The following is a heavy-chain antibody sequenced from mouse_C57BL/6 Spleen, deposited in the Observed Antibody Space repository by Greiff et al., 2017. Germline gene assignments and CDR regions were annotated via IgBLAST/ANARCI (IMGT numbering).Heavy chain of an antibody. CDR2: ISYDGSN. CDR1: GYSITSGYY. D-gene: IGHD1-1*01. V-gene: IGHV3-6*01. Sequence: VQLQQSGPGLVKPSQSLSLTCSVTGYSITSGYYWNWIRQFPGNKLEWMGYISYDGSNNYNPSLKNRISITRDTSKNQFFLKLNSVTTEDTATYDWARDRGNYGSFFDYWGQGTTLTVSS. CDR3: ARDRGNYGSFFDY. J-gene: IGHJ2*01.